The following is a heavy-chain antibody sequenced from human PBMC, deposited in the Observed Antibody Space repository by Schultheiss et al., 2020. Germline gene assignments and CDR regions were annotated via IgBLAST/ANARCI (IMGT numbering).Heavy chain of an antibody. CDR1: GYSISSGYY. V-gene: IGHV4-38-2*01. Sequence: SETLSLTCAVSGYSISSGYYWGWIRQPPGKGLEWIGSIYYSGSTYYNPSLKSRVTISVDTSKNQFSLKLSSVTAADTAVYYCARAACGGDCPAAFWGQGTTVTVSS. CDR2: IYYSGST. J-gene: IGHJ6*02. CDR3: ARAACGGDCPAAF. D-gene: IGHD2-21*02.